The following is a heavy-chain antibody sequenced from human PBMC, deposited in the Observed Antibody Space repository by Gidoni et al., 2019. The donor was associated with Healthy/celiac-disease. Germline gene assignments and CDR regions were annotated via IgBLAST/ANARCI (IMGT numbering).Heavy chain of an antibody. J-gene: IGHJ4*02. V-gene: IGHV4-59*01. CDR1: GGSISSYY. D-gene: IGHD6-19*01. CDR2: IYYSGST. CDR3: AGGGRTAVAGYYFDY. Sequence: QVQLQESGPGLVKPSETLSLTCTVSGGSISSYYWSWIRQPPGKGLEWIGYIYYSGSTNYNPSLKSRVTISVDTSKNQFSLKLSSVTAADTAVYYCAGGGRTAVAGYYFDYWGQGTLVTVSS.